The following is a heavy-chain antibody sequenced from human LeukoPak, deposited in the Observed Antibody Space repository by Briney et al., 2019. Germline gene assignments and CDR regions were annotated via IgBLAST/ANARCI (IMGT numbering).Heavy chain of an antibody. J-gene: IGHJ4*02. CDR2: IYYSGST. D-gene: IGHD6-19*01. CDR1: GGSISSYY. CDR3: ARAVSGRFDY. Sequence: ASETLSLTCTVSGGSISSYYWSWIRQPPGKGLEWIGYIYYSGSTNYNPSLKSRVTISVDTSKNQFSLRLSSVTAADTAIYYCARAVSGRFDYWGQGTLVTVSS. V-gene: IGHV4-59*08.